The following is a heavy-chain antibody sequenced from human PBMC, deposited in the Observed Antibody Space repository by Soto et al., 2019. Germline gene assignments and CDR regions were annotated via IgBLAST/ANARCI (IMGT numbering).Heavy chain of an antibody. CDR1: GFTFDDYA. CDR3: AKAPGRGIVGATCFDY. V-gene: IGHV3-9*01. J-gene: IGHJ4*02. D-gene: IGHD1-26*01. Sequence: EVQLVESGGGLVQPGRSLRLSCAASGFTFDDYAMHWVRQAPGKGLEWVSGISWNSGSIGYADSVKGRFTISRDNAKNSLYLQMNSLRAEDTALYYCAKAPGRGIVGATCFDYWGQGTLVTVSS. CDR2: ISWNSGSI.